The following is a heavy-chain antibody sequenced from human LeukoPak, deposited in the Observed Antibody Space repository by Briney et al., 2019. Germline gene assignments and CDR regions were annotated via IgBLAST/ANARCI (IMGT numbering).Heavy chain of an antibody. CDR1: GRSISRYY. D-gene: IGHD2-15*01. CDR3: ARLVVVPMRFYFDL. J-gene: IGHJ2*01. CDR2: IYKSGNT. Sequence: ADTLSLTCTVWGRSISRYYGIWIPQPRGKGLEGMVYIYKSGNTNHSPSLMSRVTISVDTSTNQFSLRLSSVPAADTAVFYCARLVVVPMRFYFDLGGRGILVTVP. V-gene: IGHV4-59*07.